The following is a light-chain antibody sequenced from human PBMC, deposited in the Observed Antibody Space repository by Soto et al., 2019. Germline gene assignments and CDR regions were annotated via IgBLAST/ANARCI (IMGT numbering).Light chain of an antibody. Sequence: DIVMTQSPDSLAVSLGERATINCKSSRSVLYSSNNKNYLAWYQQKLGQPPRLLIYWASTREYGVPDRFSGSGSGTDFTLTISSLQAEDVAVYYCQQYYSSLVTFGQGTKLEIK. CDR2: WAS. V-gene: IGKV4-1*01. CDR1: RSVLYSSNNKNY. J-gene: IGKJ2*01. CDR3: QQYYSSLVT.